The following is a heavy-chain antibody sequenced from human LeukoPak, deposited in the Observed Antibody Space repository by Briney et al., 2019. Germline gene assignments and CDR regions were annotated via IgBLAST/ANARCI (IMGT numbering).Heavy chain of an antibody. CDR3: AREGSSYAPSEPFYFDY. CDR1: GFTFSSHD. J-gene: IGHJ4*02. CDR2: IGSGGYTT. Sequence: GGSLRLSCTDSGFTFSSHDMNWVRQAPGKGLEWVSYIGSGGYTTRYADSVKGRFTISRDNAKNSLYLQMNSLRAEDTAVYYCAREGSSYAPSEPFYFDYWGQGTLVTVSS. V-gene: IGHV3-48*03. D-gene: IGHD3-10*01.